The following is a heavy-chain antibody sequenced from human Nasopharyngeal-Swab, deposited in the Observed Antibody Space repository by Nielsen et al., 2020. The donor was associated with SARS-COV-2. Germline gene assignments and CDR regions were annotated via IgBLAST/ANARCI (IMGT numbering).Heavy chain of an antibody. D-gene: IGHD3-10*01. CDR3: ARLQGVLLWFGELLGEDY. V-gene: IGHV4-31*03. J-gene: IGHJ4*02. CDR1: GGSISSGGYY. CDR2: IYYSGST. Sequence: LRLSCTVSGGSISSGGYYWSWIRQHPGKGLEWIGYIYYSGSTYYNPSLKSRVTISVDTSKNQFSLKLSSVTAADTAVYYCARLQGVLLWFGELLGEDYWGQGTLVTVSS.